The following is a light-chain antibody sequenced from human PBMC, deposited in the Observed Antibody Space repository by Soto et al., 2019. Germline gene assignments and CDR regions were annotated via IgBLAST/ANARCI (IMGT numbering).Light chain of an antibody. CDR3: SSYTSSSTRV. J-gene: IGLJ1*01. V-gene: IGLV2-14*01. CDR1: SSDVGGSNF. CDR2: EVS. Sequence: QSVLTQPASVSGSPGQSITISCTGTSSDVGGSNFSSWYQQHPGKAPKLMIYEVSNRPSGISNRFSGSKSGNTASLTISGLQADDEADYYCSSYTSSSTRVFGTGTKVTVL.